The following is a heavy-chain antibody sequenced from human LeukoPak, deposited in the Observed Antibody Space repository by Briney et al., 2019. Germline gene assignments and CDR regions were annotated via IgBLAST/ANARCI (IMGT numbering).Heavy chain of an antibody. D-gene: IGHD1-26*01. CDR1: GRTFSSYA. J-gene: IGHJ4*02. CDR3: ARVRVGATSDFDY. Sequence: ASVKVSCKASGRTFSSYAISWVRQAPGQGLEWMGGIIPIFGTANYAQKLQGRVTITADKSTSTAYMELSSLRSEDTAVYYCARVRVGATSDFDYWGQGTLVTVSS. V-gene: IGHV1-69*06. CDR2: IIPIFGTA.